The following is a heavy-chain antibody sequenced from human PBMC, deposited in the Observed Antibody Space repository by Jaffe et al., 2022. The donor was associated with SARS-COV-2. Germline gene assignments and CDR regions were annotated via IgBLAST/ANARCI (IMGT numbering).Heavy chain of an antibody. CDR1: GFSLRNYW. V-gene: IGHV3-7*03. J-gene: IGHJ3*01. CDR3: ARELGGAFDV. CDR2: INQEGREK. Sequence: EVQLVESGGGLVQPGGSLRLSCAASGFSLRNYWMSWCRQAPGKGPEWVATINQEGREKYYVDSVKGRFTFSRDNAKNSLYLQMNSLRADDTAVYYCARELGGAFDVWGQGTMVTVSS.